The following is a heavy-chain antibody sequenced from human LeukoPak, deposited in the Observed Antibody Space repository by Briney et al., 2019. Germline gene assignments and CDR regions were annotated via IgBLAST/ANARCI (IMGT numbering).Heavy chain of an antibody. V-gene: IGHV3-21*01. J-gene: IGHJ6*02. CDR2: ISSSGSYI. CDR3: ARDPYYGSNSRYYYYYGMDV. Sequence: GGSLRLSCAASGFTFSSYSMNWVRQAPGKGLEWVSSISSSGSYIYYADSVKGRFTISRDNAKNSLYLQINSLRAEDRAVYSCARDPYYGSNSRYYYYYGMDVWGQGTTVTVSS. D-gene: IGHD4-23*01. CDR1: GFTFSSYS.